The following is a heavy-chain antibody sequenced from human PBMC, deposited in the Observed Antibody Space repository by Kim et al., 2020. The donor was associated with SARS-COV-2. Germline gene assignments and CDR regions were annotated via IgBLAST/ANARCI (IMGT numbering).Heavy chain of an antibody. V-gene: IGHV3-23*01. J-gene: IGHJ4*02. Sequence: GGSLRLSCAASGFIFSSYAMTWVRQAPGKGLEWVSAISGSGGKTYYADSVRGRFTISRDNSKNTLFLQMNSLRADDTAVYYCAKDLHGYCSSTTCWSGFDYWGQGTLVTVSS. CDR2: ISGSGGKT. D-gene: IGHD2-2*01. CDR1: GFIFSSYA. CDR3: AKDLHGYCSSTTCWSGFDY.